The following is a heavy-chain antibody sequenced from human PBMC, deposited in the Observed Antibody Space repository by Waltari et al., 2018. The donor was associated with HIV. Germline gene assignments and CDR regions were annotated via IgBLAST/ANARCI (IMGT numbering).Heavy chain of an antibody. Sequence: QVQLVQAGEGVKNCGASAQVSCKDSGYTSSGYYVPRDGPAPGQGLEWIGWINPNSGCTNYAQKFQGRVTMTRDTSISTAYMELNSLRSDDTAVYYCARDPRGSWGAFDIWGQGTMVTVSS. CDR1: GYTSSGYY. CDR2: INPNSGCT. CDR3: ARDPRGSWGAFDI. D-gene: IGHD1-26*01. J-gene: IGHJ3*02. V-gene: IGHV1-2*02.